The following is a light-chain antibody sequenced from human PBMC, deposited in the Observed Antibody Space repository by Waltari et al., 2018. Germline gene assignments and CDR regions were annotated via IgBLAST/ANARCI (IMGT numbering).Light chain of an antibody. CDR1: QSVGSY. CDR2: DAS. V-gene: IGKV3-11*01. Sequence: EIVFTQSPATLSLSPGERATLACRASQSVGSYLAWYQQRPGQAPRLLIYDASNRATGIPARFSGSGSGTDFTLTINSLEPEDFAVYYCQQRSIWPPLTFGGGTKVEIK. J-gene: IGKJ4*01. CDR3: QQRSIWPPLT.